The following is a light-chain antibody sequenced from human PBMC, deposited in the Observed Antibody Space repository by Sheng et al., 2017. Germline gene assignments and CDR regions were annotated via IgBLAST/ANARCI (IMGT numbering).Light chain of an antibody. CDR1: QSVSSSY. Sequence: EIVLTQSPGTLSLSPGERATLSCRASQSVSSSYLGWYQQKPGQAPRLLIYGASSRATGIPDRFSGSGSGTDFTLTISRLEPDDFAVYYCQQYGSSLYTFGQGTKVEIK. CDR2: GAS. V-gene: IGKV3-20*01. CDR3: QQYGSSLYT. J-gene: IGKJ2*01.